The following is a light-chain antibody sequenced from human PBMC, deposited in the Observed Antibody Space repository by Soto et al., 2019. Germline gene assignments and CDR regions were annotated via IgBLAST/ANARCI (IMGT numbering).Light chain of an antibody. Sequence: QSVLAQPASVSGSPGQSIAISCTGTSSDVGGYKYVSWYQQYPGKAPKLMIYDVSNRPSGVSDRFSGSKAGNTASLTISGLQSEDEADYYCRSYKSSSSYVFGTGTQV. J-gene: IGLJ1*01. CDR3: RSYKSSSSYV. V-gene: IGLV2-14*01. CDR1: SSDVGGYKY. CDR2: DVS.